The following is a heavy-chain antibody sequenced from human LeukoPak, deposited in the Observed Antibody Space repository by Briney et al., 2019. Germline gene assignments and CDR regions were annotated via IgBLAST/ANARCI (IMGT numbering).Heavy chain of an antibody. CDR3: ASTSVVPATARLYNYYMDV. CDR1: GFTFSNYG. D-gene: IGHD2-2*01. J-gene: IGHJ6*03. Sequence: PGGSLRLSCAASGFTFSNYGMSWVRQAPGKGLEWVSTISGSGDTTYYADSVKGRFTISRDNSKNTLYLQMNSLRAEDTAVYYCASTSVVPATARLYNYYMDVWGEGTTVTISS. V-gene: IGHV3-23*01. CDR2: ISGSGDTT.